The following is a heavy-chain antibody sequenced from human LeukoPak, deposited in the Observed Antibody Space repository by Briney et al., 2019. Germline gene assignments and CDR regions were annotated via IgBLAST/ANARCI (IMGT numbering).Heavy chain of an antibody. CDR3: AREKFDS. Sequence: PGGSLRLSCAASGFTFSSYGMHWVRQAPGKGLEWVAFIRYDGSNKYYADSVKGRFTISRDNSNNVISLQMNNLTTEDTATYYCAREKFDSWGQGTLVTVSP. CDR2: IRYDGSNK. J-gene: IGHJ5*01. CDR1: GFTFSSYG. V-gene: IGHV3-30*02.